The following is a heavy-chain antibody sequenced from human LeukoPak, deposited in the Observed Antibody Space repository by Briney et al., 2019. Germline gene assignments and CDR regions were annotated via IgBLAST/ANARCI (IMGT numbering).Heavy chain of an antibody. V-gene: IGHV3-11*01. D-gene: IGHD3-22*01. J-gene: IGHJ4*02. CDR2: ISSSGSTI. Sequence: GGSLRLSCAASGFTFSDYYMSWIRQAPGKGLEWVSYISSSGSTIYYADSVKGRFTISRDNAKNSLYLQMNSLRAEDTAVYYCARSSQYYYDSSGYWRNWGQGTLATVSS. CDR3: ARSSQYYYDSSGYWRN. CDR1: GFTFSDYY.